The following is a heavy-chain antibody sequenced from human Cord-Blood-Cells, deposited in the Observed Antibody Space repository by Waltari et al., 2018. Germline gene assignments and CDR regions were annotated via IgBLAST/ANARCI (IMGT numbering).Heavy chain of an antibody. Sequence: QVKLVQSGAEVKKPGASVKVSCKASGYTFTSYGISWVRQGPGQGLEWVGWISGKNDNTNHAQKLQGRVIMTTDTYTSTAYMELRSLRSDDTAVYYCAIDGRLGRYGMDVWGQGTTVTGSS. CDR1: GYTFTSYG. CDR3: AIDGRLGRYGMDV. CDR2: ISGKNDNT. J-gene: IGHJ6*02. V-gene: IGHV1-18*01.